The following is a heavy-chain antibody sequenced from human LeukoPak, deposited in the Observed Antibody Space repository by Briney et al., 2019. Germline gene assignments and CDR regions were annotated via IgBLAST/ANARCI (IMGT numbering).Heavy chain of an antibody. CDR1: GFTFTSSA. V-gene: IGHV1-58*01. CDR2: IVVGSGNT. CDR3: AADSGIFAGPRAFDI. Sequence: VASVKVSCKASGFTFTSSAVQWVRQARGQRLEWIGWIVVGSGNTNYAQKFQERVTITRDMSTSTAYMELSSLRSEDTAVYYCAADSGIFAGPRAFDIWGQGTMVTVSS. D-gene: IGHD3-3*01. J-gene: IGHJ3*02.